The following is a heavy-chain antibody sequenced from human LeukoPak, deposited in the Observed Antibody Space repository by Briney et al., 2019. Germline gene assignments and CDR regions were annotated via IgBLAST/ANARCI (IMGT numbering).Heavy chain of an antibody. Sequence: SETLSLTCTVSGGSISRYYWNWIRQPPGKGLEWIGYIYYSGSTNYNPSLKSRVTISVDTSKNQFSLKLSSVTAADTAVYYCARQGSGSIAVAGTEYFQHWGQGTLVTVSS. V-gene: IGHV4-59*08. J-gene: IGHJ1*01. CDR2: IYYSGST. D-gene: IGHD6-19*01. CDR1: GGSISRYY. CDR3: ARQGSGSIAVAGTEYFQH.